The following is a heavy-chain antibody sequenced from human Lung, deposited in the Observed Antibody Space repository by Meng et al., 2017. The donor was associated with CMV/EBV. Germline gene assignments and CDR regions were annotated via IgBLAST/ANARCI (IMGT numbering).Heavy chain of an antibody. CDR2: ISSSSSYI. J-gene: IGHJ5*02. CDR3: ARVGTFDFWSSYSDSDSYSWFDP. CDR1: GFTFSSYS. V-gene: IGHV3-21*01. Sequence: GESLKISCAASGFTFSSYSMNWVRQAPGKGLEWVSFISSSSSYIYYADSVKGRFTISRDNAKNSMYLQMNSLRAEETAVYYCARVGTFDFWSSYSDSDSYSWFDPWGQGTLVTVSS. D-gene: IGHD3-3*01.